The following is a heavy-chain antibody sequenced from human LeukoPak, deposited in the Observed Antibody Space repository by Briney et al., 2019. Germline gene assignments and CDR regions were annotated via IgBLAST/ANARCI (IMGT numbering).Heavy chain of an antibody. J-gene: IGHJ3*01. CDR1: GGSISSFY. CDR2: ISYSGTT. Sequence: PSETLSLTCTLSGGSISSFYWSWIRQPPGKGLEYIGYISYSGTTSYNPSLKSRVTISVDTSKNQFSLKLTSVTAADTAVYYCARDKGLPQAFDLWGQGTMVTVSS. V-gene: IGHV4-59*01. CDR3: ARDKGLPQAFDL. D-gene: IGHD5/OR15-5a*01.